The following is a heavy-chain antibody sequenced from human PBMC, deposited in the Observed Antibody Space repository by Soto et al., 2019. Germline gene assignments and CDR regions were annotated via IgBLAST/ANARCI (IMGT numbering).Heavy chain of an antibody. D-gene: IGHD6-19*01. V-gene: IGHV1-69*13. CDR3: AREAVAGTSKYYFDD. CDR2: IIPIFGTA. Sequence: GASVKVSCKASGGTFSSYAISWVRQAPGQGLEWMGGIIPIFGTANYAQKFQGRVTITADESTSTAYMELSSLRSEDTAVYYCAREAVAGTSKYYFDDWGQVTLVTVSS. CDR1: GGTFSSYA. J-gene: IGHJ4*02.